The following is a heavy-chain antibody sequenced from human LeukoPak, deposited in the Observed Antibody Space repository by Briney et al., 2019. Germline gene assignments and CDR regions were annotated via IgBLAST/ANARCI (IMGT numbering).Heavy chain of an antibody. CDR2: MNPNSGNT. V-gene: IGHV1-8*01. D-gene: IGHD6-19*01. J-gene: IGHJ1*01. CDR1: GYTFSSYD. CDR3: ARRVGSGWPVQH. Sequence: ASVTVSCKASGYTFSSYDINWVRQAPGQGLEWMGWMNPNSGNTGYAQKFQGRLNMTRNTSIDTAYMELSSLRSDDTAVYYCARRVGSGWPVQHWGQGTLVTVSS.